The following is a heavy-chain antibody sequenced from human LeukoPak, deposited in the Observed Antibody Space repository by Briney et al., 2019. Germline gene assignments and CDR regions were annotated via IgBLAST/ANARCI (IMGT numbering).Heavy chain of an antibody. V-gene: IGHV3-30*02. Sequence: PGGSLRLSCAASGFTFSSYGMHWVRQAPGKGLEWVAFIRYDGSNKYYADSVKGRFTISRDNSKNTLYLQMNSLRAEDTAVYYCAKEILWFGELPPRKMDVWGEGTTVTISS. J-gene: IGHJ6*04. D-gene: IGHD3-10*01. CDR2: IRYDGSNK. CDR1: GFTFSSYG. CDR3: AKEILWFGELPPRKMDV.